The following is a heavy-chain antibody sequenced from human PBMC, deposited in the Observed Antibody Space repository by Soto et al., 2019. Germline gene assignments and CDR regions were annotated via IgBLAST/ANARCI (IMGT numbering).Heavy chain of an antibody. J-gene: IGHJ2*01. CDR2: IYYSGST. Sequence: VQLQESGPGLVKPSQTLSLTCTVSGGSISSGDYYWSWIRQHPGKGLEWIGYIYYSGSTYYNPSLRSRVTISIDTSKNQFSLKLSSVTAADTAVYYCARRVTVARDHWYFDLWGRGTLVTVSS. CDR3: ARRVTVARDHWYFDL. V-gene: IGHV4-31*03. D-gene: IGHD2-2*01. CDR1: GGSISSGDYY.